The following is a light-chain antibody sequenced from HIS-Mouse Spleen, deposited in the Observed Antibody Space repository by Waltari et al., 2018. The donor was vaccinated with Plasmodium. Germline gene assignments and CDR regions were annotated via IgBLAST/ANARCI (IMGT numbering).Light chain of an antibody. CDR1: SSHVGSYNL. CDR2: EAS. Sequence: QSALTQPAPVSGSPGQPITPPCPGTSSHVGSYNLVSWYHTHPGKAPKPMIYEASKRPSAVSNRFSGSKSGNTASLTISGLQAEDEADYYCCSYAGSSTFVVFGGGTKLTVL. V-gene: IGLV2-23*02. CDR3: CSYAGSSTFVV. J-gene: IGLJ2*01.